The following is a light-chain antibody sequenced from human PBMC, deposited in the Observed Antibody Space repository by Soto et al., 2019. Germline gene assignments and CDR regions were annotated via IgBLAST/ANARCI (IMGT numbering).Light chain of an antibody. CDR3: SSYAGSNTWV. CDR2: DVS. Sequence: QSALTQPPSASGSLGQSVTISCAGTSSDVGGYDYVSWYQQHPGKAPQLLIYDVSERPSGVPYRFSASKSGNTASLTVSGLQAEDGAHYYCSSYAGSNTWVFGGGTKLTVL. CDR1: SSDVGGYDY. J-gene: IGLJ3*02. V-gene: IGLV2-8*01.